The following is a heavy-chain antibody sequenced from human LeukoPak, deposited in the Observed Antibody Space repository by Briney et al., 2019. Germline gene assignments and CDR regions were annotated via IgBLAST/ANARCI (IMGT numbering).Heavy chain of an antibody. CDR2: MYYSGST. V-gene: IGHV4-39*07. Sequence: SETLSLTCNVSGGSPSSNEYYWGWIRQPPGKGLEWIANMYYSGSTSYNPSLRSRVTISVDTSKNQLSLNLSSVTAADTAVYYCARDGTTVSPAVWGKGTTVTVSS. CDR3: ARDGTTVSPAV. D-gene: IGHD4-17*01. CDR1: GGSPSSNEYY. J-gene: IGHJ6*04.